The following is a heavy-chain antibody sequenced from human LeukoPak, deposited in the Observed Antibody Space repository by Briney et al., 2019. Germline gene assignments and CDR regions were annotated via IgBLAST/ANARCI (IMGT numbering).Heavy chain of an antibody. CDR2: ISGSGGST. V-gene: IGHV3-23*01. D-gene: IGHD4-23*01. CDR3: AKDGATVVTGYYFDY. Sequence: PGGSLRLSCAASGFTFSSYGMSWVRQAPGKGLEWVSAISGSGGSTYYADSVKGRFTISRDNSKSTLYLQMNSLRAEDTAVYYCAKDGATVVTGYYFDYWGQGTLVTVSS. CDR1: GFTFSSYG. J-gene: IGHJ4*02.